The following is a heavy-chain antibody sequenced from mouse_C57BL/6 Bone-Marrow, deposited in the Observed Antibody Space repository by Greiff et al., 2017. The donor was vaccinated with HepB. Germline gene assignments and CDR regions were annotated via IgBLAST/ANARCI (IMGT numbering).Heavy chain of an antibody. CDR1: GYSFTGYY. CDR3: ARGGDYDPYWYFDV. D-gene: IGHD2-4*01. J-gene: IGHJ1*03. CDR2: INPSTGGT. Sequence: VQLQHSGPELVKPGASVKISCKASGYSFTGYYMDWVKQSPEKSLEWIGEINPSTGGTTYNQKFKAKATLTVDKSSSTAYMQLKSLTSEDSAVYYCARGGDYDPYWYFDVWGTGTTVTVSS. V-gene: IGHV1-42*01.